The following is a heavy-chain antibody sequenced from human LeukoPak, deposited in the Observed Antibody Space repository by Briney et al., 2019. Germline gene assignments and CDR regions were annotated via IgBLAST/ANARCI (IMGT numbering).Heavy chain of an antibody. D-gene: IGHD3-9*01. Sequence: GASVKVSCKASGYTFTSYDINWVRQATGQGLEWMGWMNPNSGNTGYAQKFQGRVTMTRNTSISTAYMELSSLRSEDTAVYYCARGYSRGYDILTGYFLTYYYYYYMDVWGKGTTVTISS. CDR3: ARGYSRGYDILTGYFLTYYYYYYMDV. V-gene: IGHV1-8*01. CDR1: GYTFTSYD. J-gene: IGHJ6*03. CDR2: MNPNSGNT.